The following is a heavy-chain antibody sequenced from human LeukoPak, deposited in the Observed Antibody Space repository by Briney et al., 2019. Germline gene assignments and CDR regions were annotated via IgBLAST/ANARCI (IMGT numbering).Heavy chain of an antibody. D-gene: IGHD3-3*01. CDR1: GYTFTSYD. Sequence: ALVKVSCKASGYTFTSYDINWVRQATGQGLEWMGWMNPNSGNTGYAQKFQGRVTMTRNTSISTAYMELSSLRSEDTAVYYCARSTRPSYYDFWSGYYPRLDYWGQGTLVTVSS. CDR2: MNPNSGNT. J-gene: IGHJ4*02. V-gene: IGHV1-8*01. CDR3: ARSTRPSYYDFWSGYYPRLDY.